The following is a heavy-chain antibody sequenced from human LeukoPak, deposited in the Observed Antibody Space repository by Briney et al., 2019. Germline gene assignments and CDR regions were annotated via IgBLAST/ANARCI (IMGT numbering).Heavy chain of an antibody. CDR1: GFTFSSYV. V-gene: IGHV4-59*01. CDR2: IHYSGNT. Sequence: GSLRLSCAASGFTFSSYVMHWIRQPPGKGLEWIGYIHYSGNTNYNPSLKSRVTISVDTSKTQFSLRLTSVTAADTAVYYCARSGTTVTKGPFDYWGQGTLVTVSS. CDR3: ARSGTTVTKGPFDY. J-gene: IGHJ4*02. D-gene: IGHD4-17*01.